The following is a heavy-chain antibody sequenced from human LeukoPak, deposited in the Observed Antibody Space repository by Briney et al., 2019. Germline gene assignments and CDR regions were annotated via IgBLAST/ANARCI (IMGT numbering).Heavy chain of an antibody. CDR1: GFTFSSYD. CDR2: IGTAGDT. CDR3: ARGWVSDYSNAYYFDY. J-gene: IGHJ4*02. Sequence: GGSLRLSCAASGFTFSSYDMHWVCQATGKGLELVSAIGTAGDTYYPGSVKGRFTISRENAKNSLYLQMNSLRAGDTAVYYCARGWVSDYSNAYYFDYWGQGTLVTVSS. D-gene: IGHD4-11*01. V-gene: IGHV3-13*01.